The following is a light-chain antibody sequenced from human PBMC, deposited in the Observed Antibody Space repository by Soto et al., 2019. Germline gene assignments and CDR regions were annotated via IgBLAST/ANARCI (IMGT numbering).Light chain of an antibody. J-gene: IGKJ1*01. Sequence: DIQMTQSPSSLSASVGDRVTITCRASLTIGHSLSWFQQKAGKPPTLLIYGASALQRGVPARFSGRGSGTEFTLTINIRQREDFATYYCQQTCNLPRTFGQGTKV. CDR2: GAS. V-gene: IGKV1-39*01. CDR1: LTIGHS. CDR3: QQTCNLPRT.